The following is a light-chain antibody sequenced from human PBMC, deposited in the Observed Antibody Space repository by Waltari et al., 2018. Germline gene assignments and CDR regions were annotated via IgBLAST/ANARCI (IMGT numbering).Light chain of an antibody. Sequence: QSALTQPASVSGSPGQAFTISCAGIGRPSDSSDFFPWYQHQPGKAPRVIIYDVTNRPSGISHRFSASKSANTASLTISGLQPEDEGDYYCTSQALDGVVLFGGGTQVTV. J-gene: IGLJ3*02. V-gene: IGLV2-14*03. CDR1: GRPSDSSDF. CDR3: TSQALDGVVL. CDR2: DVT.